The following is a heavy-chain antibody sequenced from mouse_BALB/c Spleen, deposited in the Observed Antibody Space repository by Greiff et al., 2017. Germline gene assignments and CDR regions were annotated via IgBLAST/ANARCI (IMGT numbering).Heavy chain of an antibody. CDR2: ISTYYGDA. Sequence: QVQLQQSGAELVRPGVSVKISCKGSGYTFTDYAMHWVKQSHAKSLEWIGVISTYYGDASYNQKFKGKATMTVDKSSSTAYMELARLTSEDSAIYYCARSRGVYYFDYWGQGTTLTVSS. CDR3: ARSRGVYYFDY. V-gene: IGHV1S137*01. CDR1: GYTFTDYA. J-gene: IGHJ2*01.